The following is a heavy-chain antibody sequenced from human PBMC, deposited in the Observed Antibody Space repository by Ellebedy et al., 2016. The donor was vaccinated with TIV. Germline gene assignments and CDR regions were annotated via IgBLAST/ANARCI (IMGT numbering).Heavy chain of an antibody. CDR3: ARSLRGSYYGDWFDP. D-gene: IGHD1-26*01. V-gene: IGHV7-4-1*02. CDR1: GYTFTSYA. Sequence: AASVKVSCKASGYTFTSYAMNWVRQAPGQGLEWMGWINTNTGNLTYAQGFTGRFVFSLDTSVSTAYLQISSLKAEDTAVYYCARSLRGSYYGDWFDPWGQGTLVTVSS. J-gene: IGHJ5*02. CDR2: INTNTGNL.